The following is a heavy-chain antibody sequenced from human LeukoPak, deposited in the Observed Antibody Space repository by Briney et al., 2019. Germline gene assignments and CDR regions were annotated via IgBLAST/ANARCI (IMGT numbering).Heavy chain of an antibody. CDR1: GGSISSYY. V-gene: IGHV4-59*01. Sequence: SETLSLTCTVSGGSISSYYWSWIRQPPGKGLEWIGYIYYSGSTNYNPSLKSRVTISVDTSKNQFSLKLSSVTAADTAVYYCAREGDYVWGSYRWRYDAFDIWGQGTMVTVSS. D-gene: IGHD3-16*02. CDR2: IYYSGST. J-gene: IGHJ3*02. CDR3: AREGDYVWGSYRWRYDAFDI.